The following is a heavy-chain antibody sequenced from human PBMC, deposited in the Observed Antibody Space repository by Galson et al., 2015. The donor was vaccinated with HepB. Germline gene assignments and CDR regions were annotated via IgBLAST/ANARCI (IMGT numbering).Heavy chain of an antibody. CDR3: TTTSYYDFWSGYSHFDS. Sequence: SLRLSCAASGFTFANAWINWVRQAPGKGLEWVGRIKSKTDGETTDYAATVKGRFTISRDNSKNTLYLQMNSLKTEDTAVYYCTTTSYYDFWSGYSHFDSWGQGTLVTVSS. J-gene: IGHJ4*02. CDR2: IKSKTDGETT. D-gene: IGHD3-3*01. CDR1: GFTFANAW. V-gene: IGHV3-15*07.